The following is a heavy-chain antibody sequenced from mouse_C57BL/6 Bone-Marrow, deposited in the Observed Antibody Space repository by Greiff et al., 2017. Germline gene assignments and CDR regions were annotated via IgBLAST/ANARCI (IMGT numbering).Heavy chain of an antibody. Sequence: QVHVKQPGAELVKPGASVKMSCKASGYTFTSYWITWVKQRPGQGLEWIGDISPGSGSTNYNEKFKSKATLTVDTSSSTAYMQLSSLTSEDSAVYYCARGSYPWFAYWGQGTLVTVSA. D-gene: IGHD1-1*01. CDR3: ARGSYPWFAY. J-gene: IGHJ3*01. CDR2: ISPGSGST. V-gene: IGHV1-55*01. CDR1: GYTFTSYW.